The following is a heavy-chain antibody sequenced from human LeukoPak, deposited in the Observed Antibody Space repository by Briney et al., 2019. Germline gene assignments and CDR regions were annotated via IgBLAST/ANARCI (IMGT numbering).Heavy chain of an antibody. Sequence: PGGSLRLSCAASGFTFSSYEMNWVRQAPGKGLEWVSYISSSGSTIYYADSVKGRFTISRDNAKNSLYLQMNSLRAEDTAVYYCARDIPRAGYLGYWGQGTLVTVSP. D-gene: IGHD2-2*02. CDR1: GFTFSSYE. CDR3: ARDIPRAGYLGY. CDR2: ISSSGSTI. V-gene: IGHV3-48*03. J-gene: IGHJ4*02.